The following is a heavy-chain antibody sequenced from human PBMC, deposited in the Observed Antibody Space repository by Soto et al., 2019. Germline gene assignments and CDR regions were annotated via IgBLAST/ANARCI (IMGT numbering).Heavy chain of an antibody. D-gene: IGHD1-7*01. CDR2: IKSKANGETT. CDR1: GFTFSDEW. V-gene: IGHV3-15*07. CDR3: TRGNYGAFHH. J-gene: IGHJ3*01. Sequence: EVQLVESGGVLIKPGGSLRLSCAASGFTFSDEWMNWVRQAPGKGLEWVGRIKSKANGETTDYAAPVKGRFTISRDDSESRLYLQMNNLKTDDTAVDHCTRGNYGAFHHWGQGTLVTVSS.